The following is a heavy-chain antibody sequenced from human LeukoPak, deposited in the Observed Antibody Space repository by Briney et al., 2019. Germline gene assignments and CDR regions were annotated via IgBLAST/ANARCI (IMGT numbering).Heavy chain of an antibody. V-gene: IGHV1-18*01. J-gene: IGHJ4*02. D-gene: IGHD5-12*01. Sequence: ASVKVSCKASGYTLTSYRISWVRQAPGQGLEWMGWISAYNGNTKYAQTLQGRVTMTTDTSTSTAYMELRSLRSDDRAVYYCASTGYSGHDPLHYWGRGTLVTVSS. CDR3: ASTGYSGHDPLHY. CDR1: GYTLTSYR. CDR2: ISAYNGNT.